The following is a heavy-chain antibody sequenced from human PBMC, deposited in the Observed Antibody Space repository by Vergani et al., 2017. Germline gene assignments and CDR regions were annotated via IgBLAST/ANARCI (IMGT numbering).Heavy chain of an antibody. CDR3: ARHEGYSSSSLPH. CDR1: GSSFTSNW. CDR2: IDPSDSYT. Sequence: EVQLVQSGAEVKKPGESLRISCKGSGSSFTSNWISWVRQMPGKGLEWMGRIDPSDSYTNYSPSFQGHVTISADKSISTAYLQWSSLKASDTAMYYCARHEGYSSSSLPHWGQGTLVTVSS. V-gene: IGHV5-10-1*03. D-gene: IGHD6-6*01. J-gene: IGHJ4*02.